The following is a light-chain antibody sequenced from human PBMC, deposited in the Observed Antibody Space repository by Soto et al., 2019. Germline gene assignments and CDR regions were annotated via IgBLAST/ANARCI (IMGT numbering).Light chain of an antibody. CDR3: QHYNNWPRT. CDR2: GAS. V-gene: IGKV3-15*01. CDR1: QSVSSN. Sequence: EIVMTQSPATLSVSPGERATLSCRASQSVSSNLAWYQQKPGQAPRLLIYGASTRATGIPARFSGSGSGTEFPLPISSLRSEDFEVYYCQHYNNWPRTFGQGTKVEIK. J-gene: IGKJ1*01.